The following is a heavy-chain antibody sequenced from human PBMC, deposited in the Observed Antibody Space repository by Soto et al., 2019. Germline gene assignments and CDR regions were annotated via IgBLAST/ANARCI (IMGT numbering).Heavy chain of an antibody. CDR2: IYWDDDR. D-gene: IGHD5-12*01. V-gene: IGHV2-5*02. J-gene: IGHJ4*02. CDR3: AEQKQTGYRHLDY. Sequence: QITLKESGPTLVNPTQTRTLSCIVSGFSLTADGVAVAWIRQPPGKALEWLALIYWDDDRRYSPSLASRLTSINAPSRNQVVLTMANVVPVCSGTYFCAEQKQTGYRHLDYWGRGSLVTVAS. CDR1: GFSLTADGVA.